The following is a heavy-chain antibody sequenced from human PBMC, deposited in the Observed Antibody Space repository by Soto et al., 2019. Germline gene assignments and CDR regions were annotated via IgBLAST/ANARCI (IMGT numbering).Heavy chain of an antibody. J-gene: IGHJ4*02. Sequence: EVQLVESGGGLVQPGGSLRLSCAASGLTFSSYWMHWVRQAPGKGLVWVSRINSDGSSTNYADSVKGRFTISRDNAKNTLALQLNCQRAEDTALHYCALLYTLTIDYWGQGTLVTVSS. D-gene: IGHD4-17*01. V-gene: IGHV3-74*01. CDR3: ALLYTLTIDY. CDR1: GLTFSSYW. CDR2: INSDGSST.